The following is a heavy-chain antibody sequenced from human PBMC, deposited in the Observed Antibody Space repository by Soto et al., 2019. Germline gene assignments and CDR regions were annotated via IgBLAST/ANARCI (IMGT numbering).Heavy chain of an antibody. V-gene: IGHV3-30-3*01. CDR1: GFLFSNFA. Sequence: GGSLRLSCAASGFLFSNFAMHWVRQAPGKGLEWVAVISYDGSNKYYADSVKGRFTISRDNSKNTLHLQMNSLRAEDTAVYYCARVLKPTNTYYYYGMDVWGQGTTVTVSS. CDR3: ARVLKPTNTYYYYGMDV. CDR2: ISYDGSNK. D-gene: IGHD1-1*01. J-gene: IGHJ6*02.